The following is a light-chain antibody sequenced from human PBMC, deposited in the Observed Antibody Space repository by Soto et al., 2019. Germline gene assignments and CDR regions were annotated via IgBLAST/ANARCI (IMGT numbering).Light chain of an antibody. V-gene: IGLV2-14*01. J-gene: IGLJ1*01. Sequence: QSALTRPASVSGSPGQSITISCTGTSSDVGGYNYVSWYQQHPGKAPKLMIYDVSNRPSGVSTRFSSSKTGNTAYLTISGRQAEVAAHYYCSSYTSSSFYVFGSGTKLTVL. CDR3: SSYTSSSFYV. CDR2: DVS. CDR1: SSDVGGYNY.